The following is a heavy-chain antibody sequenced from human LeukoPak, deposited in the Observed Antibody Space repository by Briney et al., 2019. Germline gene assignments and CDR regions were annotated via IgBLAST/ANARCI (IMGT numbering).Heavy chain of an antibody. CDR1: GYSFTSYW. CDR2: IYPGDSDT. Sequence: GESLKISCKGSGYSFTSYWIGWVRQMPGKGLEWMGIIYPGDSDTRYSPSFQGQVTISADKSISTAYLQWSSLKASDTAMYYCARQRYYYDSSDRLHEFDYWGQGTLVTVSS. D-gene: IGHD3-22*01. V-gene: IGHV5-51*01. CDR3: ARQRYYYDSSDRLHEFDY. J-gene: IGHJ4*02.